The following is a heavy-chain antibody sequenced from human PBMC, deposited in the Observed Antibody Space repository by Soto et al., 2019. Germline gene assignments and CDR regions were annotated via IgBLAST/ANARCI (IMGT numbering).Heavy chain of an antibody. CDR1: GNTFTSYD. Sequence: QVQLVQSGAEVKKPGASVKVSCKASGNTFTSYDINWVRQATGQGLEYLGWMNPNSGNTAYVQKFQGIVTMTWDTSITTAYMELSSLRSEDTAVYFCARGVKYGAYSRWFDPWGQGTLVTVSS. CDR3: ARGVKYGAYSRWFDP. V-gene: IGHV1-8*01. CDR2: MNPNSGNT. J-gene: IGHJ5*02. D-gene: IGHD4-17*01.